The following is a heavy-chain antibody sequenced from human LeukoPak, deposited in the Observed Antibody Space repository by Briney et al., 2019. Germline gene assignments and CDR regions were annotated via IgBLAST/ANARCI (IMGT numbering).Heavy chain of an antibody. D-gene: IGHD3-16*01. CDR1: GFTFSSYA. CDR3: AKLGGQEVHNYYVAV. V-gene: IGHV3-23*01. Sequence: GGSLRLSCAASGFTFSSYAMSWVRQAPGKGLEWVSGIIDNGYITYYANSVRGRFTISRDNSKNTLFLQMSSLRAEDTAVYYCAKLGGQEVHNYYVAVWGKGTTVAVSS. CDR2: IIDNGYIT. J-gene: IGHJ6*03.